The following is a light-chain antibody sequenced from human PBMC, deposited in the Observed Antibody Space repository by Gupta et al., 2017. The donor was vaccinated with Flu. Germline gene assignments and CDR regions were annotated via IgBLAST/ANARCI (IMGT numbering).Light chain of an antibody. V-gene: IGKV3-20*01. CDR2: DAT. CDR1: QSNSNNW. Sequence: ATMSSSAGERATITFRASQSNSNNWLAWYQEKPGQAHILLIYDATRKGTGIPDRFSGSGSGTDITITISRLKPDDIAIYYCQHYSTPPKTFGQGTKLEVK. CDR3: QHYSTPPKT. J-gene: IGKJ1*01.